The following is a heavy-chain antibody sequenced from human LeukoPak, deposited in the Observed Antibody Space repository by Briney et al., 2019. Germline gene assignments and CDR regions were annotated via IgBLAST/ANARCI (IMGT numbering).Heavy chain of an antibody. CDR1: GYTFTSYY. V-gene: IGHV1-46*01. CDR2: INPSGGST. D-gene: IGHD4-23*01. Sequence: ASVKVSCKASGYTFTSYYMHWVRQAPGQGLEWMGIINPSGGSTSYAQKFQGRVTMTRDTSISTAYMELSRLRSDDTAVYYCARGDYGGNSFYYYYMDVWGKGTTVTVSS. CDR3: ARGDYGGNSFYYYYMDV. J-gene: IGHJ6*03.